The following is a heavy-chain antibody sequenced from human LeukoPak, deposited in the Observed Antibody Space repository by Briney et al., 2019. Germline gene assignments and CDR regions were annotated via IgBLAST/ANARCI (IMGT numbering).Heavy chain of an antibody. D-gene: IGHD3-10*01. J-gene: IGHJ4*02. V-gene: IGHV3-74*01. Sequence: GGSLRLSCAASGFTFSSYWMHWVRQAPGKGLVWVSRINSDGSSTSYADSVKGRFTISRDNAKNTLYLQMNSLRAEDTAVYYCARGESRYYYGSGSYYNPAYWGQGTLVTVSS. CDR1: GFTFSSYW. CDR3: ARGESRYYYGSGSYYNPAY. CDR2: INSDGSST.